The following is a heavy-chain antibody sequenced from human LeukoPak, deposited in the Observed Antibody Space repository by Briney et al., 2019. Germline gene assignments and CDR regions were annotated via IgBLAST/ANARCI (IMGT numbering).Heavy chain of an antibody. D-gene: IGHD3-9*01. Sequence: GGSLRLSCAASGFTFSSYGMHWVRQAPGKGLEWVAFIRYDGSNKYYADSVKGRFTISRDNSKNTLYLQMNSLRAEDTAVYYCAKVPSGLGYFDWLLFSYWGQGTLVTVSS. CDR1: GFTFSSYG. V-gene: IGHV3-30*02. CDR3: AKVPSGLGYFDWLLFSY. CDR2: IRYDGSNK. J-gene: IGHJ4*02.